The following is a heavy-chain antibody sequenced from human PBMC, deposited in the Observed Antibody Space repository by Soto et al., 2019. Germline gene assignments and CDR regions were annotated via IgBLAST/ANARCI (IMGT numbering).Heavy chain of an antibody. CDR3: AKEALGYCSGGSCYGYNWFDP. J-gene: IGHJ5*02. D-gene: IGHD2-15*01. CDR1: GFTFSNYA. Sequence: QVQLVESGGGVVQPGRSLRLSCAASGFTFSNYAMHWVRQAPGKGLEWVAVISYDGSNKYSADSVKGRFTISRDNSKNTLYLQMNSLRSEDTAVDYCAKEALGYCSGGSCYGYNWFDPWGQGTLVTVSS. V-gene: IGHV3-30*18. CDR2: ISYDGSNK.